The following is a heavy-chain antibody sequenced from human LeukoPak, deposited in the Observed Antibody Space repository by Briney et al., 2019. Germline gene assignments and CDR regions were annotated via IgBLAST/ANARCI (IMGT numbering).Heavy chain of an antibody. CDR2: ISSSGSTI. CDR3: ARDGEYQLLHTADY. J-gene: IGHJ4*02. D-gene: IGHD2-2*01. CDR1: GFTFSDYY. Sequence: GGSLRLSCAASGFTFSDYYMSWIRQAPGKGLEWVSYISSSGSTIYYADSVKGRFIISRDNAKNSLYLQMNSLRAEDTAVYYCARDGEYQLLHTADYWGQGTLVTVSS. V-gene: IGHV3-11*04.